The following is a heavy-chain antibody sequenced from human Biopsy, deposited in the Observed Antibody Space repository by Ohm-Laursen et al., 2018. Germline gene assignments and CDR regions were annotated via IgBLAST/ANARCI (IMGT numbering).Heavy chain of an antibody. CDR3: ARGSNEYGGLYFPH. Sequence: SETLSLTCTVSGGSFTGHYWTWIRRPPGKGLEWIGHISHTGYTSYKSSLKSRVTISLDTSRKHFSLRLTSLAAADMAMYYCARGSNEYGGLYFPHWGQGTLVTVSS. CDR2: ISHTGYT. J-gene: IGHJ1*01. D-gene: IGHD4-23*01. V-gene: IGHV4-59*11. CDR1: GGSFTGHY.